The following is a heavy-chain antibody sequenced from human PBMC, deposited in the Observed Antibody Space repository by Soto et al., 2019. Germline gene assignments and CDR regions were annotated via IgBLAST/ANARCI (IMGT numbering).Heavy chain of an antibody. Sequence: EVQLVQSGGGSVQHGGSLRLSCAASGFTFTNYWMHWVRQVPGKGLVWVSRIDGVGAGTSYSDSVRGRFTISRDNAENMLYLQMNSLRAEDTAVYYCTTVLEYWGQGTLVTVSS. CDR3: TTVLEY. CDR2: IDGVGAGT. J-gene: IGHJ4*02. V-gene: IGHV3-74*01. CDR1: GFTFTNYW.